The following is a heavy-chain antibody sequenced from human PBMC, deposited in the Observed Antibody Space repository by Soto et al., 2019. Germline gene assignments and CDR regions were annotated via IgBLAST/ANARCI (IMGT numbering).Heavy chain of an antibody. CDR2: ISYDGSNK. CDR3: ARDRGPLHWYFDL. CDR1: GFTFSSYA. Sequence: QVQLVESGGGVVQPGRSLRLSCAASGFTFSSYAMHWVRQAPGKGLEGVAVISYDGSNKYYADSVKGRFTISRDNSKNTLYLQMNILRAEDTAVYYCARDRGPLHWYFDLWGRGTLVTVSS. J-gene: IGHJ2*01. V-gene: IGHV3-30-3*01.